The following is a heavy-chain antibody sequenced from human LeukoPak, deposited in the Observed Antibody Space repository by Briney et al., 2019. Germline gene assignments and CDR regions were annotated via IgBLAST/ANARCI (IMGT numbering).Heavy chain of an antibody. CDR3: ARAAGDFWSGYYNY. CDR2: IYYSGST. V-gene: IGHV4-59*01. Sequence: SETLSLTCTVSGGSISSYYWSWLRQPPGKGLEWLGYIYYSGSTNYNPSLKSRVTISVDTSKNQFSLKLSSVTAADTAVYYCARAAGDFWSGYYNYWGQGTLVTVSS. J-gene: IGHJ4*02. CDR1: GGSISSYY. D-gene: IGHD3-3*01.